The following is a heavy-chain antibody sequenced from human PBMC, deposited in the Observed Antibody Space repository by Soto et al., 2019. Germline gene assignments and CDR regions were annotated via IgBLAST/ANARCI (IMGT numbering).Heavy chain of an antibody. D-gene: IGHD6-13*01. V-gene: IGHV3-72*01. Sequence: GGSLRLSCVASGFTFSDQYIDWARQAPGKGLEWVGRSANKANSYTTEYAASVQGRFTISRDDSKHSLYLQMNSLKTEDTAVYSCTRGYSGLSIYAFDVWGQGTMVTVSS. CDR2: SANKANSYTT. CDR3: TRGYSGLSIYAFDV. J-gene: IGHJ3*01. CDR1: GFTFSDQY.